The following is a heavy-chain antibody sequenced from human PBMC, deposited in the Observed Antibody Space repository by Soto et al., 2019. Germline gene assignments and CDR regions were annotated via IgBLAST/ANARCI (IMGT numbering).Heavy chain of an antibody. CDR3: AEGYCSGGSCYSRGYWYFDL. CDR2: IIPILGIA. V-gene: IGHV1-69*02. J-gene: IGHJ2*01. D-gene: IGHD2-15*01. CDR1: GGTFSSYT. Sequence: QVQLVQSGAEVKKPGSSVKVSCKASGGTFSSYTISWVRQAPGQGLEWMGRIIPILGIANYAQKFQGRVTITADKSKSTAYMELSSLRSEDTAVYYCAEGYCSGGSCYSRGYWYFDLWGRGTLVTVSS.